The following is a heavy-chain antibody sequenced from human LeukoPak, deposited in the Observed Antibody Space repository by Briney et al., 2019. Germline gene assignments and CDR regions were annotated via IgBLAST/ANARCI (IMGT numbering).Heavy chain of an antibody. J-gene: IGHJ3*02. D-gene: IGHD1-26*01. CDR1: GLTFSSYS. CDR3: ARDPTSSWETAFDI. CDR2: IDSSTDYI. Sequence: GGSLRLSCAASGLTFSSYSMNWVRQAPGKGLEWVSSIDSSTDYIYYADSVKGRFTISRDNAKKSLYLQMNSLRVEDTAVYYCARDPTSSWETAFDIWGQGTMVTVSS. V-gene: IGHV3-21*01.